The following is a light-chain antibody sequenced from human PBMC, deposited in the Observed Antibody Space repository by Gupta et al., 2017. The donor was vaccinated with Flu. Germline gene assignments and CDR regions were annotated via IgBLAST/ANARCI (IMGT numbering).Light chain of an antibody. CDR3: QQDGRAPT. J-gene: IGKJ1*01. CDR1: QSVNSNY. V-gene: IGKV3-20*01. CDR2: GAS. Sequence: EIVLTQSPGTLSLSPGERATLSCGASQSVNSNYIAWYQHKPGQSPRLLNYGASRRATGIPDRFRGSGSGTDFTLTISRLEPEDFAVYSCQQDGRAPTSGKGTRWRSN.